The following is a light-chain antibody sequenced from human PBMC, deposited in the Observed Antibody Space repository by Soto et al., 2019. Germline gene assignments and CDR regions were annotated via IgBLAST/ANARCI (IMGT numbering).Light chain of an antibody. CDR1: SSDVGGYNY. CDR3: SSYTTRNTRQID. Sequence: QSVLTQPASVSGSPGQSITISCTGTSSDVGGYNYVSWYQHHPGKAPKLIIYDVSNRPSGVSNPFSGSKSGNTASLTISGLQPEDEAYYYWSSYTTRNTRQIDFGTGTKVTV. V-gene: IGLV2-14*03. J-gene: IGLJ1*01. CDR2: DVS.